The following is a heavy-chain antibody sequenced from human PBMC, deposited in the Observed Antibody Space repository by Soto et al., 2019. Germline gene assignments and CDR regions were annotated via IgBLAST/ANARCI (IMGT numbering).Heavy chain of an antibody. CDR3: ARDPWAADY. V-gene: IGHV3-66*01. J-gene: IGHJ4*02. CDR1: GFTVSPKY. Sequence: EVQLVESGGGLVQPGGSLRLSCAASGFTVSPKYMSWVRQAPGKGLEWVSVIYSGGSTFYADSVRGRFTISRDNSKNTVNLQMNSLRAEDTAVYYCARDPWAADYCGQGTLVTVSS. D-gene: IGHD3-16*01. CDR2: IYSGGST.